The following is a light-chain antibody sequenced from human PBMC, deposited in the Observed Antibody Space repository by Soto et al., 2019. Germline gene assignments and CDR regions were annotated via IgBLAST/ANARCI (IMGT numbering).Light chain of an antibody. J-gene: IGLJ1*01. Sequence: QSVLTQPASVSGSPGQSITISCTGTNGDVGSYDLVSWYQRYPGEAPKLIIYEASNRPSGVPDRFSGSKSGNTASLTISGLQAADEADYYCSLYTSENTYVFGTGTKLTVL. CDR3: SLYTSENTYV. V-gene: IGLV2-14*02. CDR1: NGDVGSYDL. CDR2: EAS.